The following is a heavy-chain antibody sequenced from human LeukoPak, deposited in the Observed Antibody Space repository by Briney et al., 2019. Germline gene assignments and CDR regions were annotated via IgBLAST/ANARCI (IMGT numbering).Heavy chain of an antibody. J-gene: IGHJ6*02. CDR3: ARAGDSVSGATIYYYYGMDV. CDR1: GFTFSDYY. D-gene: IGHD5-12*01. Sequence: KAGGSLRLSCAASGFTFSDYYMSWIRQAPEKGLEWVSYISSSSSYTNYADSVKGRFTISRDNAKNSLYLQMNSLRAEDTAVYYCARAGDSVSGATIYYYYGMDVWGQGTTVTVSS. CDR2: ISSSSSYT. V-gene: IGHV3-11*06.